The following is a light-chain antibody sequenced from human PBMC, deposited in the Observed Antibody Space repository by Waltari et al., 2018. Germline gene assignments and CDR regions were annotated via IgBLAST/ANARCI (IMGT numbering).Light chain of an antibody. CDR1: QSVSSSY. J-gene: IGKJ2*01. CDR3: QQYGSSQLT. Sequence: EIVLTQSPGTLSLSPGERATLSCRASQSVSSSYLAWYQQKPGQAPRLLIYGASSRATGIPDRFSGSGSGTDFTLTISRLEPEDFAVYYCQQYGSSQLTFGQGTKLEIK. V-gene: IGKV3-20*01. CDR2: GAS.